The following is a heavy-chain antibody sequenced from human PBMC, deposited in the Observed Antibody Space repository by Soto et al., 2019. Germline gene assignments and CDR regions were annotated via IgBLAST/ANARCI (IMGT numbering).Heavy chain of an antibody. J-gene: IGHJ3*01. CDR1: GYTFTSYG. Sequence: ASVKVSCKASGYTFTSYGISWVRQAPGQGREWMGWISAYNGNTNYAQKRQGRVTMTTDTSTSTAYMELRSLRSDDTSVYYRARGVTYYDILTGYYEDDAFDVWGQGTMVTVSS. CDR2: ISAYNGNT. D-gene: IGHD3-9*01. CDR3: ARGVTYYDILTGYYEDDAFDV. V-gene: IGHV1-18*01.